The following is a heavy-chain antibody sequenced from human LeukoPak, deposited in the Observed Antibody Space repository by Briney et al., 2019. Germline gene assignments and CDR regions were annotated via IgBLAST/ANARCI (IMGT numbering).Heavy chain of an antibody. CDR2: IYHSGST. Sequence: SETLSLTCAVSGYSISSGYYWGWIRQPPGKGLEWIGSIYHSGSTYYNPSLKSRVTISVDTSKNQFSLKLSSVTAADTAVYYCARPQWLVPHGRGAFDHWGQGTLVTVSS. V-gene: IGHV4-38-2*01. D-gene: IGHD6-19*01. J-gene: IGHJ4*02. CDR1: GYSISSGYY. CDR3: ARPQWLVPHGRGAFDH.